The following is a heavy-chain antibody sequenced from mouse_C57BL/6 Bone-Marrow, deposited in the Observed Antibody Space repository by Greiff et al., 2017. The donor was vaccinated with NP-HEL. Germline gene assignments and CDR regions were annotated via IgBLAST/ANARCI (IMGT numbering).Heavy chain of an antibody. D-gene: IGHD2-5*01. CDR3: VRHGRSNYVFDY. Sequence: EVQLVESGGGLVQPKGSLKLSCAASGFSFNTYAMNWVRQAPGKGLEWVARIRSKSNNYATYYADSVKDRFTISRDDSESMLYLQMNNLKTEDTAMYYCVRHGRSNYVFDYWGQGTTLTVSS. CDR2: IRSKSNNYAT. CDR1: GFSFNTYA. J-gene: IGHJ2*01. V-gene: IGHV10-1*01.